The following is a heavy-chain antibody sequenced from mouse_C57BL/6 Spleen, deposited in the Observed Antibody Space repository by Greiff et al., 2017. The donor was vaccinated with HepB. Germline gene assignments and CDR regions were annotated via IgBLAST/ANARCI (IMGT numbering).Heavy chain of an antibody. J-gene: IGHJ3*01. V-gene: IGHV1-81*01. Sequence: QVQLQQSGAELAMPGASVKLSCKASGYTFTSYGISWVKQRTGQGLEWIGEIYPRSGNTYYNEKFKGKATLTADKSSSTAYMELRSLTSEDSTVYYCARGGAFFAYWGQGTLVTVSA. CDR2: IYPRSGNT. CDR3: ARGGAFFAY. CDR1: GYTFTSYG.